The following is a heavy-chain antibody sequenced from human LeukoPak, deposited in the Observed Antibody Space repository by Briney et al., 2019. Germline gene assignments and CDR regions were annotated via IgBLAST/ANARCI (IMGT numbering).Heavy chain of an antibody. CDR3: GRGVALHYYYYMDV. V-gene: IGHV1-69*06. J-gene: IGHJ6*03. CDR2: TIPIFGTA. D-gene: IGHD3-10*01. Sequence: GASVKVSCKASGGTFSSYAISWVRQAPGQGLEWMGGTIPIFGTANYAQKFQGRVTITADKSTSTAYMELSSLRSEDTAVYYCGRGVALHYYYYMDVWGKGTTVTVSS. CDR1: GGTFSSYA.